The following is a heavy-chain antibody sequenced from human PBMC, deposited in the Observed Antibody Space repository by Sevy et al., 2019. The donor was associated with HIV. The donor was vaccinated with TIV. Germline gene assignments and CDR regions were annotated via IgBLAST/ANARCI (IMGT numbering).Heavy chain of an antibody. CDR2: MNPNSGNT. Sequence: ASVKVSCKASGYTFTSYDINWVRQATGQGLEWMGWMNPNSGNTGYAQTFQGRVTMTWNTSISTAYMELSSLRSEDTAVYYCARGLPLRQLRVLEWLNGGPYYYYGMDVWGQGTTVTVSS. V-gene: IGHV1-8*01. CDR3: ARGLPLRQLRVLEWLNGGPYYYYGMDV. D-gene: IGHD3-3*01. CDR1: GYTFTSYD. J-gene: IGHJ6*02.